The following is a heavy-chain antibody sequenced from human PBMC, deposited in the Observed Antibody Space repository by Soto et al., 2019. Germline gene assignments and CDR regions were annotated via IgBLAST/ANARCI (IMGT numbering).Heavy chain of an antibody. CDR2: IYSGGST. J-gene: IGHJ4*02. CDR1: GFTVSSNY. D-gene: IGHD3-22*01. Sequence: EVQLVETGGGLIQPGGSLRLSCAASGFTVSSNYMSWVRQAPGKGLEWVSVIYSGGSTYYADSVKGRFTISRDNSKNTLYLQMNSLRVEDTAVYYCAKDAPGSGWLSDYWGQGTLVTVSS. V-gene: IGHV3-53*02. CDR3: AKDAPGSGWLSDY.